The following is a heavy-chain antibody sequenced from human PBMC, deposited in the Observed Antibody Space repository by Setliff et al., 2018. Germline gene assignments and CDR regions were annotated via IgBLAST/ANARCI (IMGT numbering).Heavy chain of an antibody. CDR1: GGSISSGSYY. J-gene: IGHJ6*02. D-gene: IGHD3-10*01. CDR2: IYTSGST. V-gene: IGHV4-61*02. Sequence: PSETLSLTCTVSGGSISSGSYYWSWIRQPAGKGLEWIGRIYTSGSTNYNPSLKSRVTISVDTSKNQFSLKLSSVTAADTAVYYCARGGLWFGESLWKYYYYGMDVWGQGTTVTVSS. CDR3: ARGGLWFGESLWKYYYYGMDV.